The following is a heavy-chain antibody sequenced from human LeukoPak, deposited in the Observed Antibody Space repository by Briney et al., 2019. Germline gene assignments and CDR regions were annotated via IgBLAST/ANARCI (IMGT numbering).Heavy chain of an antibody. J-gene: IGHJ4*02. D-gene: IGHD6-13*01. Sequence: GESLKISCKGSGYSFSNFWVGWVRQMPGKGLEWMGIIYPGDSDTRYSPSFQGQVTISADKSISTAYLQWSSLKASDAAMYYCARSEGIASYPDYWGQGTLVTVSS. CDR3: ARSEGIASYPDY. V-gene: IGHV5-51*01. CDR2: IYPGDSDT. CDR1: GYSFSNFW.